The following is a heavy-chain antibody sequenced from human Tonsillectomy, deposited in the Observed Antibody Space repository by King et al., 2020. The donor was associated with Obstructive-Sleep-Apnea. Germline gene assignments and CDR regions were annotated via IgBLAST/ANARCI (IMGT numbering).Heavy chain of an antibody. CDR3: ARLGLYYDILTGYDAFDI. D-gene: IGHD3-9*01. CDR1: GGSISSSSYY. J-gene: IGHJ3*02. Sequence: QLQESGPGLVKPSETLSLTCTVSGGSISSSSYYWGWIRQPPGKGLEWIGSIYYSGSTYYNPSLKSRVTTSVDTSKNHFSLKLIALTAADTAVYYCARLGLYYDILTGYDAFDIWGQGTMVTVSS. CDR2: IYYSGST. V-gene: IGHV4-39*01.